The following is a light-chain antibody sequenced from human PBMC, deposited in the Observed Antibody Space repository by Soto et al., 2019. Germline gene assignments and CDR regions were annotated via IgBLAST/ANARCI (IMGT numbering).Light chain of an antibody. J-gene: IGLJ2*01. CDR1: SNDIGPYNY. CDR2: DVT. V-gene: IGLV2-14*03. Sequence: QSALTQPASVSGSPRQSITISCTGTSNDIGPYNYVSWYQQHPGKAPKLLIYDVTNRASGVSDRFSGSKSGRTASLTISGLQAEDEADYYCSSYTSIIAVVFGGGTKVTVL. CDR3: SSYTSIIAVV.